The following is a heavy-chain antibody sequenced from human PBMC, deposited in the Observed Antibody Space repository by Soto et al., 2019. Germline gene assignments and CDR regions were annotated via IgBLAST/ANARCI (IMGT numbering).Heavy chain of an antibody. J-gene: IGHJ4*02. D-gene: IGHD4-17*01. V-gene: IGHV4-39*01. Sequence: SETLSLTCTVSGDSVTSDSHYWGWIRQPPGKGLESIANIYYDGNTYYNPSLKGRVTISLDTSKNQFSLKLSSVTAADTAVYYCARLDYGDYLNYWGQGTLVTVSS. CDR2: IYYDGNT. CDR1: GDSVTSDSHY. CDR3: ARLDYGDYLNY.